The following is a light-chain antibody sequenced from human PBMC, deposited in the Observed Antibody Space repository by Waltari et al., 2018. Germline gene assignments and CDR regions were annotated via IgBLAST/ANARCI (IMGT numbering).Light chain of an antibody. CDR3: QQYENLLT. CDR2: DAS. V-gene: IGKV1-33*01. J-gene: IGKJ4*01. CDR1: QDINKY. Sequence: EIQMTQSPSSLSASVGARVTIICQASQDINKYLNWYQQKPGRAPKLLIYDASNLETGVPSRFSGGGSGTHFTFTISTLQPEDSATYYCQQYENLLTFGGGTKVEIK.